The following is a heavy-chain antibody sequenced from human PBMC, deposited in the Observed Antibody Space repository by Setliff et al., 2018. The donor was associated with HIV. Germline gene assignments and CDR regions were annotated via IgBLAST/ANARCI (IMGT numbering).Heavy chain of an antibody. CDR2: INHRGRT. CDR3: ARGFSGDYVFTGYMDV. Sequence: SETLSLTCAVYGGSLSGYYWSWIRQAPGKGLEWIGEINHRGRTRYNPSLKSRVTISVETSKNQFSLRVNSVTAADTAFYYCARGFSGDYVFTGYMDVWGQGSPVTVS. V-gene: IGHV4-34*01. CDR1: GGSLSGYY. D-gene: IGHD3-3*01. J-gene: IGHJ6*03.